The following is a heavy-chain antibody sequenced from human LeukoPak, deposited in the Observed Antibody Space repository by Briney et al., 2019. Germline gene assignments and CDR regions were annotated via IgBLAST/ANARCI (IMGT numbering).Heavy chain of an antibody. CDR3: ARFPRGYSYGFDS. CDR2: INPNSGGT. Sequence: ASVKVSCKASGYTFTGYYMHWVRQAPGQGLEWMGRINPNSGGTNYAQKFQGRVTMTRDTSISTAYMELSRLRSDDTAVYYCARFPRGYSYGFDSWGQGTLVTVSS. V-gene: IGHV1-2*06. CDR1: GYTFTGYY. J-gene: IGHJ4*02. D-gene: IGHD5-18*01.